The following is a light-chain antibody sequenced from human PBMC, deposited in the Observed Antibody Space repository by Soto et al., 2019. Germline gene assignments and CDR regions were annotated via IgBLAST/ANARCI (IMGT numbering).Light chain of an antibody. CDR1: LGIRND. CDR3: LQKYFYPFT. Sequence: AIQMTQSPSSLSASVGDRVTITCRASLGIRNDLDWFQQKPGKAPKLLIYAASNLQSGVPARFSGSGSGTDFTLTISSLQPEDFATYYCLQKYFYPFTFGPGTKVDIK. V-gene: IGKV1-6*01. J-gene: IGKJ3*01. CDR2: AAS.